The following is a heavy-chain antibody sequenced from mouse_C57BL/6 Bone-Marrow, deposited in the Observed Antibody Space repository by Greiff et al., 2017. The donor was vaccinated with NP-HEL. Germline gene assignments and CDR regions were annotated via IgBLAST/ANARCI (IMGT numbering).Heavy chain of an antibody. CDR2: IDPENGDT. J-gene: IGHJ2*01. D-gene: IGHD1-1*01. Sequence: VQLQQSGAELVRPGASVKLSCTASGFNIKDDYMHWVKQRPEQGLEWIGWIDPENGDTEYASKFQGKATITADTSSNTAYLQLSSLTSEDTAVYYCTDYGSSYGFDYGGQGTTLTVSS. CDR3: TDYGSSYGFDY. V-gene: IGHV14-4*01. CDR1: GFNIKDDY.